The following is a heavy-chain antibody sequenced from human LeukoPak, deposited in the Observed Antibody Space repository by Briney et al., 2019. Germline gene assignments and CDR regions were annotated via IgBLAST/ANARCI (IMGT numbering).Heavy chain of an antibody. CDR3: ARDQCSGGSCFRWFDP. CDR1: GFTFSSYD. V-gene: IGHV3-13*05. CDR2: ICTAGDP. D-gene: IGHD2-15*01. J-gene: IGHJ5*02. Sequence: PGGSLRLSCAASGFTFSSYDMHWVRQAPGKGLEWVSAICTAGDPYYPGSVKGRFTISRENAKNSLYLQMNSLRAGDTAVYYCARDQCSGGSCFRWFDPWGQGTLVTVSS.